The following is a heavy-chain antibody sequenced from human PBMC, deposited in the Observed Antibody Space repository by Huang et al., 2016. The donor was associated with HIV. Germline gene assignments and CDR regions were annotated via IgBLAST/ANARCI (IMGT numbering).Heavy chain of an antibody. V-gene: IGHV4-34*01. CDR1: GGTFSGYY. CDR2: INHGGST. Sequence: QVQLQQWGAGLLKPSETLSLTCAVYGGTFSGYYWTWIRHSPVTGLQWIGEINHGGSTNLSPSFKSRVSMSMDKSKNQFSLKLTSVTATDTALYFCARGRRVSSGITIFAAVRGMYYFDYWGQGTLVIVSS. CDR3: ARGRRVSSGITIFAAVRGMYYFDY. D-gene: IGHD3-3*01. J-gene: IGHJ4*02.